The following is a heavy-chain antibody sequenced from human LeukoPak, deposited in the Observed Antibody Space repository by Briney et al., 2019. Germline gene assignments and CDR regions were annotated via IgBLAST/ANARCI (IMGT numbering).Heavy chain of an antibody. V-gene: IGHV4-34*01. D-gene: IGHD3-3*01. J-gene: IGHJ5*02. CDR1: GGSFRGYY. Sequence: SETLSFTCAVYGGSFRGYYWGWIRQPPGKGLEWIGSIYHSGSTYYNPSLKSRVTISVDTSRNQFSLKLSSVTAADTAVYYCATNRTIFGVELHQAGWFDPWGQGTLVTVSS. CDR3: ATNRTIFGVELHQAGWFDP. CDR2: IYHSGST.